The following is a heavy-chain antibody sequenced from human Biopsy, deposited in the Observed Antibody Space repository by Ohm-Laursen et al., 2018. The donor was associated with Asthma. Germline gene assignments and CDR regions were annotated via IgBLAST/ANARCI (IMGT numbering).Heavy chain of an antibody. J-gene: IGHJ6*02. V-gene: IGHV1-69*01. CDR2: IMTVFGTT. D-gene: IGHD6-19*01. Sequence: SSVKVSCKAPGGTFSNFAISWVRQAPGQGLEWLGGIMTVFGTTNYAQKFQGRVTITADESTSTAYMEVTSLRSEDTAIYYCAMRQVGYSSGWSLLLKKIYYSGMDVWGQGPAVTVS. CDR3: AMRQVGYSSGWSLLLKKIYYSGMDV. CDR1: GGTFSNFA.